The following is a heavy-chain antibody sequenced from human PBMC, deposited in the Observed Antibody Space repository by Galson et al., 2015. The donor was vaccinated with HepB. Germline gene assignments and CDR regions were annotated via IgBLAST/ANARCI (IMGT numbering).Heavy chain of an antibody. J-gene: IGHJ4*02. CDR2: IYPGDSDT. Sequence: QSGAEVKKPGESLKISCKGSGYSFSSYWIGWVRQMPGKGLEWMGIIYPGDSDTRYSPSFQGQVTISADKSISTAYLQWSSLKASDTAMYYCARHVGPHSGYYYYLLDYWGQGTLVTVSS. D-gene: IGHD3-22*01. V-gene: IGHV5-51*01. CDR1: GYSFSSYW. CDR3: ARHVGPHSGYYYYLLDY.